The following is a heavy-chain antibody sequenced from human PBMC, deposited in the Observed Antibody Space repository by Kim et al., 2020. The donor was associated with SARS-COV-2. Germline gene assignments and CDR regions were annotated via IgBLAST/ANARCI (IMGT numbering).Heavy chain of an antibody. Sequence: RFTISRDNSKNTLYLQMNSLRAEDTAVYYCAREGGSSGWGPYYYYGMDVWGQGTTVTVSS. J-gene: IGHJ6*02. CDR3: AREGGSSGWGPYYYYGMDV. D-gene: IGHD6-19*01. V-gene: IGHV3-66*01.